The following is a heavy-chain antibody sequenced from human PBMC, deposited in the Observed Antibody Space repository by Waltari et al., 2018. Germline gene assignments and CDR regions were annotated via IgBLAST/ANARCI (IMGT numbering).Heavy chain of an antibody. CDR3: ARARRGGIDY. CDR2: IYYSGST. Sequence: QVQLQESGPGLVKPSETLSLTCTVSGGSISRYYWIWIRQPPGKGLEWIEYIYYSGSTNYNPSLKSRVTISVDTSKNQFSLKLSSVTAADTAVYYCARARRGGIDYWGQGTLVTVSS. CDR1: GGSISRYY. J-gene: IGHJ4*02. D-gene: IGHD3-16*01. V-gene: IGHV4-59*01.